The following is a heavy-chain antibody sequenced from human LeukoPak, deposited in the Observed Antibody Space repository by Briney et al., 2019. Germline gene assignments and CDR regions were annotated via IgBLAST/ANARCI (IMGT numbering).Heavy chain of an antibody. CDR2: IIPKLGIA. J-gene: IGHJ5*02. V-gene: IGHV1-69*04. CDR1: GGTFSSFA. CDR3: ARDLYDSSGYYWDWFDP. Sequence: ASVKVSCKAPGGTFSSFAISWVRQAPGQGLEWMGRIIPKLGIANYAQNFQGRITITADKSTSTAYMELSSLRSEDTAVYYCARDLYDSSGYYWDWFDPWGQGTLVTVSS. D-gene: IGHD3-22*01.